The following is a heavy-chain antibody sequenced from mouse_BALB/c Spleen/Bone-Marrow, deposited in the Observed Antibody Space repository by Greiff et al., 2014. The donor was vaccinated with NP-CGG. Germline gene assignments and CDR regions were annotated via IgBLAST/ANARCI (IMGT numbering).Heavy chain of an antibody. D-gene: IGHD2-4*01. CDR3: ARAITDAMDY. CDR2: INSGSGGT. V-gene: IGHV1-54*01. J-gene: IGHJ4*01. Sequence: QVQLQQSGAELVRPGTSVKVSCKGSRYAFTNYLIEWVKQRPGQGLEWIGVINSGSGGTKYNEKFKGKATLTADKSSSTAYMQLSSLTSDDSAVYFCARAITDAMDYWGQGTSVTVSS. CDR1: RYAFTNYL.